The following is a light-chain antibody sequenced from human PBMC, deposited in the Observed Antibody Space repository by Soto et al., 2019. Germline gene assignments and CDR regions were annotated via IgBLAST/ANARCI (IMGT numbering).Light chain of an antibody. CDR1: QTISSW. J-gene: IGKJ1*01. CDR3: QPYNSYAEA. Sequence: DIQMTQSPSTLSGSVGDRVTITCRASQTISSWLAWYQQKPGKAPKLLSYKASTLKSGVPSRFSGSGSGTEVTLPISSLQHDDFATYYCQPYNSYAEAFGQGTKVELK. CDR2: KAS. V-gene: IGKV1-5*03.